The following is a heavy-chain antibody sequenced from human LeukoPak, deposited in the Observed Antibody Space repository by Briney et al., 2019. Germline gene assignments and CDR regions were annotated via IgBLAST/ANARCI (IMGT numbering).Heavy chain of an antibody. D-gene: IGHD3-10*01. J-gene: IGHJ5*02. V-gene: IGHV1-18*01. Sequence: WASVKVSCKASGGTFRSYGFNWVRQAPGQGLEWMGWISTYNGNTNYAQKVQDRVTMTTDTSTNTAYMELRSLRSDDTAVYYCARGGYYGSGNDFRFDPWGQGTLVTVSS. CDR3: ARGGYYGSGNDFRFDP. CDR2: ISTYNGNT. CDR1: GGTFRSYG.